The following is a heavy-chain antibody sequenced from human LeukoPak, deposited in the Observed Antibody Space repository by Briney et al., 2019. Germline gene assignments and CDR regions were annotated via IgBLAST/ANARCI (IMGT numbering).Heavy chain of an antibody. D-gene: IGHD6-6*01. Sequence: ASVKVSCKASGYTFTSYYMHWVRHAPGQGLEWMGIINPSGGSTSYAQKFQGRVTMTRDTSTSTVYMELSSLRSEDTAVYYCARVLPGGAARTGYFDYWGQGTLVTVSS. CDR3: ARVLPGGAARTGYFDY. CDR2: INPSGGST. CDR1: GYTFTSYY. V-gene: IGHV1-46*01. J-gene: IGHJ4*02.